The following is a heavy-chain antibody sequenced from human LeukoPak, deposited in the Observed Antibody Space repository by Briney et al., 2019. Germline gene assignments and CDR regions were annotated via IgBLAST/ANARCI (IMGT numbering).Heavy chain of an antibody. Sequence: PGGSLRLSCAASGFTFSSYAMSWVRQPPGKGLEWIGEINHSGSTNYNPSLKSRVTISVDTSKNQFSLKLSSVTAADTAVYYCARVVGAVYYFDYWGQGTLVTVSS. D-gene: IGHD1-26*01. V-gene: IGHV4-34*01. CDR1: GFTFSSYA. CDR2: INHSGST. CDR3: ARVVGAVYYFDY. J-gene: IGHJ4*02.